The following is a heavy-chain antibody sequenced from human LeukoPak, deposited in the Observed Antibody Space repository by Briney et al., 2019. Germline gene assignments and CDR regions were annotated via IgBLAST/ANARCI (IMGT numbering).Heavy chain of an antibody. CDR2: IHYDGSIT. CDR1: GFTFSGYG. Sequence: GGSLRLSRAASGFTFSGYGMHWVRQAPGRGLEWVTFIHYDGSITYYADSVKGRFTISRDNSKNTLFLQMNSLRAEDTAVYYCARRDWVSGAVRAFDIWGQGTMVTVSS. D-gene: IGHD3-3*01. J-gene: IGHJ3*02. V-gene: IGHV3-30*02. CDR3: ARRDWVSGAVRAFDI.